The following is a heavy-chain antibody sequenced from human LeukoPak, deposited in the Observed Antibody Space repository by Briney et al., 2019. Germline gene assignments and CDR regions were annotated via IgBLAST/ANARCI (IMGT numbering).Heavy chain of an antibody. CDR1: GFTFSSYN. J-gene: IGHJ4*02. V-gene: IGHV3-48*04. CDR3: AKESGKFDY. CDR2: ISSSSGTI. Sequence: GGSLRLSCAASGFTFSSYNMNWVRQAPGKGLEWVSFISSSSGTIYYADSVKGRFTISRDNSKNSLYLQMDSLRSEDTAMYYCAKESGKFDYWGQGTLVAVSS.